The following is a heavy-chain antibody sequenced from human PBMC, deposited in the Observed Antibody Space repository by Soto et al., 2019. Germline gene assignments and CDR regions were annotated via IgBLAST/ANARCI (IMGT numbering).Heavy chain of an antibody. Sequence: GGSPRLSCAASGFTFSSYGMHWVRQAPGKGLEWVAVISYDGSNKYYADSVKGRFTISRDNSKNTLYLQMNSLRAEDTAVYYCAKDLEYYYYYGMDVWGQGTTVTVSS. CDR3: AKDLEYYYYYGMDV. V-gene: IGHV3-30*18. CDR1: GFTFSSYG. J-gene: IGHJ6*02. CDR2: ISYDGSNK.